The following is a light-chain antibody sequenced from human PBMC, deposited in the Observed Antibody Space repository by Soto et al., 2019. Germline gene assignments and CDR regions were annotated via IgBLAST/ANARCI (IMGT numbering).Light chain of an antibody. CDR2: AAS. CDR3: QQSYSTPPT. CDR1: QSISSY. J-gene: IGKJ2*01. V-gene: IGKV1-39*01. Sequence: DIQMTQSPSPLSASVGDRFTITCRASQSISSYLNWYQQKPGKAPKLLIYAASSLQSGVPSRFSGSGSGTDFTLTISSLQPEDFATYYCQQSYSTPPTFGQGTKLEIK.